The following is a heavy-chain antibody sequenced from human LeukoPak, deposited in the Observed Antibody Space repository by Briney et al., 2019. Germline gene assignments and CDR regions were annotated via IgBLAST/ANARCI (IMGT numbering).Heavy chain of an antibody. V-gene: IGHV4-39*01. CDR2: IYYSGST. J-gene: IGHJ4*02. Sequence: PGGSLRLSCAASGFTFSSYGMHWVRQPPGKGLEWIGSIYYSGSTYYNPSLKSRVTISIDMSKNQFSLKLSSVTATDTAVYYCARLVCGGGSCPAEFDYWGQGTLVTVSS. D-gene: IGHD2-15*01. CDR1: GFTFSSYG. CDR3: ARLVCGGGSCPAEFDY.